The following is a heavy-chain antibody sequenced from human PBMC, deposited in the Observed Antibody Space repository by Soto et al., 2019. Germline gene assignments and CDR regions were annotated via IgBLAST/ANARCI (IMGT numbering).Heavy chain of an antibody. CDR2: MNPNIDNT. V-gene: IGHV1-8*01. Sequence: QVQLVQSGAEVKKPGASVKVSCKASGYTFTSYDINWVRQATGQGLEWMGWMNPNIDNTGYAQKFQGGVTMTRNTSTNTAFRELSSLRCEDTAVYFCASAVGSLSRTDVWGQGTTVTVSS. CDR1: GYTFTSYD. J-gene: IGHJ6*02. CDR3: ASAVGSLSRTDV. D-gene: IGHD3-16*02.